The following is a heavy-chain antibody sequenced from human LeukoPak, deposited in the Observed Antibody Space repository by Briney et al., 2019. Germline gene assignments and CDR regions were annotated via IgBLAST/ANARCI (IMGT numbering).Heavy chain of an antibody. CDR1: GFTFSSYS. CDR3: ARGSSSWYLLY. J-gene: IGHJ4*02. V-gene: IGHV3-21*01. CDR2: ISSSSSYI. Sequence: GGSLRLSCAAFGFTFSSYSMHWVRQAPGKGLEWVSSISSSSSYIYYADSVKGRFTISRDNAKNSLYLQMNSLRAEDTAVYYCARGSSSWYLLYWGQGTLVTVSS. D-gene: IGHD6-13*01.